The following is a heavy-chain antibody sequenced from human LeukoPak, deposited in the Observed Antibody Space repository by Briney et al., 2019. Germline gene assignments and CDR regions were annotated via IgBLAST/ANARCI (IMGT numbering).Heavy chain of an antibody. V-gene: IGHV3-11*04. J-gene: IGHJ4*02. CDR2: ITNSGSAV. CDR3: ARGHWGLDN. CDR1: GFTFSNFY. Sequence: GGSLRLSCAASGFTFSNFYMTWIHQAPGKGLEWVSYITNSGSAVEYADSVKGRFTMSRDNGQNSLYLQMNSLRPDDTAIYYCARGHWGLDNWGQGTLVTVSS. D-gene: IGHD7-27*01.